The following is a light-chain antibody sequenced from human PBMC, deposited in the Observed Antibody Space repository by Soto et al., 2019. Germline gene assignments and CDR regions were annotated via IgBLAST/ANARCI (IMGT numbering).Light chain of an antibody. CDR2: AAS. CDR3: QQYGTSPYT. CDR1: QTVSSSS. J-gene: IGKJ2*01. Sequence: EIVLTQSPGTLSLSPGERATLSCRASQTVSSSSLAWYQQKPGQTPGLLIYAASSRATGIPDRISGSGSGTDFTLTISRLEPEDFAVYYCQQYGTSPYTFGQGTKLEIK. V-gene: IGKV3-20*01.